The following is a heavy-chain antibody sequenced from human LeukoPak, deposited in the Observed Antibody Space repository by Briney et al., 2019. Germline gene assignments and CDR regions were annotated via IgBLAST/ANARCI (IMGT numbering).Heavy chain of an antibody. CDR1: GYTFTGYY. V-gene: IGHV1-2*02. J-gene: IGHJ3*02. CDR2: INPNSGGT. CDR3: AVPTITIFGAVMGAFDI. D-gene: IGHD3-3*01. Sequence: GASVKVSCKASGYTFTGYYMHWVRQAPGQGLEWMGWINPNSGGTNYAQKFQGRVTMTRDTSISTAYMELSRLRSDDTAVYYCAVPTITIFGAVMGAFDIWGQGTMVTVSS.